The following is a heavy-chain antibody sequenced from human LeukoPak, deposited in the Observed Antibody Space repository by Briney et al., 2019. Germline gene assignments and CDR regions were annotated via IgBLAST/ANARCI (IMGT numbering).Heavy chain of an antibody. V-gene: IGHV3-53*01. J-gene: IGHJ4*02. Sequence: GGSLRLSCAASGFTVSSNYMSWVRQAPGKGLEWVSVIYSGGSTYYADSVKGRFIISRDNSKNTLYLQMNSLRAEDTAVYYCARAAESSGYDYYFDYWGQGTLVTVSS. CDR2: IYSGGST. D-gene: IGHD5-12*01. CDR3: ARAAESSGYDYYFDY. CDR1: GFTVSSNY.